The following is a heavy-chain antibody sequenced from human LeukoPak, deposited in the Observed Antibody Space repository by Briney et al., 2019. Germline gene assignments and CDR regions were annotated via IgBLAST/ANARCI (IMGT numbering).Heavy chain of an antibody. CDR2: IIPIFGTA. CDR1: GGTFSSYA. J-gene: IGHJ4*02. Sequence: ASVKVSCKASGGTFSSYAISWVRQAPGQGLEWMGGIIPIFGTANYAQKFQGRVTITADESTSTAYMELSSLRSEDTAVYYCARDPSSSRRGYSYGPINYFDYWGQGTLVTVSS. V-gene: IGHV1-69*13. D-gene: IGHD5-18*01. CDR3: ARDPSSSRRGYSYGPINYFDY.